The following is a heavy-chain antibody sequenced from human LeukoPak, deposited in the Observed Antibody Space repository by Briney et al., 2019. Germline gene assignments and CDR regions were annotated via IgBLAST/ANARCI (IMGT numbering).Heavy chain of an antibody. Sequence: SETLSLTCNVSGGSISNYYWSWIRQPPGKGLEWIGYIYYSGSTYYNPSLKSRVTISVDTSKNQFSLKLSSVTAADTAVYYCARDPAYYGMDVWGQGTTVTVSS. J-gene: IGHJ6*02. V-gene: IGHV4-30-4*01. CDR3: ARDPAYYGMDV. CDR1: GGSISNYY. CDR2: IYYSGST.